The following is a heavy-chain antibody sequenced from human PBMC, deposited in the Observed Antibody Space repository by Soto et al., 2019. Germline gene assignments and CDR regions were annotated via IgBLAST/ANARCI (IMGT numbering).Heavy chain of an antibody. D-gene: IGHD3-9*01. V-gene: IGHV3-23*01. J-gene: IGHJ6*02. CDR2: ISGSGGST. Sequence: EVQLLESGGGLVQPGGSLRLSCAASGFTFSSYAMSWVRQAPGKGLEWVSAISGSGGSTYYADSVKGRFTISRDNSKNTLYLQMNSLRAEDTAVYYCAKNPYDILTGYYHHTLLDGMDVWGQGTTVTVSS. CDR1: GFTFSSYA. CDR3: AKNPYDILTGYYHHTLLDGMDV.